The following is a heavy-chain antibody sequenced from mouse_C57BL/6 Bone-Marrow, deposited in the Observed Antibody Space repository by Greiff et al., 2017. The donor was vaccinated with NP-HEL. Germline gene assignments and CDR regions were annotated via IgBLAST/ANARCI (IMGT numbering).Heavy chain of an antibody. D-gene: IGHD1-1*01. V-gene: IGHV1-39*01. CDR2: INPNYGTT. J-gene: IGHJ4*01. CDR3: APLYYGSSLYAMDY. Sequence: EVQLQQPGPELVKPGASVKISCKASGYSFTDYNMNWVKQSNGKSLEWIGVINPNYGTTSYNQKFKGKATLTVDQSSSTAYMQLNSLTSEDSAVYYCAPLYYGSSLYAMDYWGQGTSVTVSS. CDR1: GYSFTDYN.